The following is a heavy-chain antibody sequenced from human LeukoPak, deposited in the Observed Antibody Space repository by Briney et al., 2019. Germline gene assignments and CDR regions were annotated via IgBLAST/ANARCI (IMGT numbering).Heavy chain of an antibody. CDR2: INPSGGST. D-gene: IGHD2-21*02. CDR3: ARDGPIYCGGDCYSGYFDY. J-gene: IGHJ4*02. Sequence: ASVKVSCKASGYTFTSYYINWVRQAPGQGLEWMGIINPSGGSTSYAQKFQGRVTMTRDMSTSTVYMELSSLRSEDTAVYYCARDGPIYCGGDCYSGYFDYWGQGTLVTVSS. V-gene: IGHV1-46*01. CDR1: GYTFTSYY.